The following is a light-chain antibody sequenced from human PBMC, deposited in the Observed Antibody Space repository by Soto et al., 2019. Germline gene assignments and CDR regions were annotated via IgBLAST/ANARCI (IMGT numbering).Light chain of an antibody. J-gene: IGKJ1*01. CDR1: QNIYNS. CDR3: QQSFSVRSWT. V-gene: IGKV1-39*01. CDR2: GAT. Sequence: DIQMTQSPSSLSASLGDRVTITCRTSQNIYNSLNWYQQKPGKAPMLLIYGATNLQSGVPSRFSGSGSRTDFTLTISSLQPEDFATYFCQQSFSVRSWTFGQGTKVDIK.